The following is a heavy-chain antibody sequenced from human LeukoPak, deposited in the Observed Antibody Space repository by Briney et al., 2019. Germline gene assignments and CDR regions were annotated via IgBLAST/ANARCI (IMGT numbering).Heavy chain of an antibody. J-gene: IGHJ4*02. Sequence: GGSLRLSCAASGFTFSSYAMHWVRQAPGKGLEYVSGISSDGGSPFHVNSVKGRFTISRDNSKDTLYLQMNSLRAEDTAVYYCAKDGIGYDSSGYYYSPYGDYWGQGTLVTVSS. CDR1: GFTFSSYA. D-gene: IGHD3-22*01. CDR3: AKDGIGYDSSGYYYSPYGDY. V-gene: IGHV3-64*01. CDR2: ISSDGGSP.